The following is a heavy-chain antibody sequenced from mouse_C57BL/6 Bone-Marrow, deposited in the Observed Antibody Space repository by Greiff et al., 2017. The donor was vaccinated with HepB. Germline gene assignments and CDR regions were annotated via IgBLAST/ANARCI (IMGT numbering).Heavy chain of an antibody. D-gene: IGHD2-4*01. CDR2: ISDGGSYT. CDR1: GFTFSSYA. Sequence: EVHLVESGGGLVKPGGSLKLSCAASGFTFSSYAMSWVRQTPEKRLEWVATISDGGSYTYYPDNVKGRFTISRDNAKNNLYLQMSHLKSEDTAMYYCARWMITTRPCYWYFDVWGTGTTVTVSS. CDR3: ARWMITTRPCYWYFDV. V-gene: IGHV5-4*01. J-gene: IGHJ1*03.